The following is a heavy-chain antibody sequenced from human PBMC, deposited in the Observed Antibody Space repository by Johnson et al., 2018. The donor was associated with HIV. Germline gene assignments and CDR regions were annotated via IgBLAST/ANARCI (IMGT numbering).Heavy chain of an antibody. V-gene: IGHV3-7*01. CDR3: ARTGRAVAGTPRAFDS. Sequence: VQLVESGGGLVQPGGSLRLSCAASGFMFSRYWMSWVRQAPGKGLEWVANIKQDGSEKYYVDSVKGRFTISRDNAKNSLYVQMNSLRAEDTAMYYCARTGRAVAGTPRAFDSWGQGTRVTVSS. CDR1: GFMFSRYW. J-gene: IGHJ3*02. CDR2: IKQDGSEK. D-gene: IGHD6-19*01.